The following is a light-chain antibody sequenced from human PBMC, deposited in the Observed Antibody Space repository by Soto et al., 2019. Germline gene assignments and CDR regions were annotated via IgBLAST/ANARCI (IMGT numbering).Light chain of an antibody. CDR2: TAS. J-gene: IGKJ5*01. CDR1: QGINNL. Sequence: DIQMTQSPSSLSASLGDRVTITCRASQGINNLLAWYQQKPGKAPKSLIKTASILHSGVLSRFSGSGSETDFTLTIRSVQPEDFASYYCQQYNSFPRTFGQGTRLEI. CDR3: QQYNSFPRT. V-gene: IGKV1D-16*01.